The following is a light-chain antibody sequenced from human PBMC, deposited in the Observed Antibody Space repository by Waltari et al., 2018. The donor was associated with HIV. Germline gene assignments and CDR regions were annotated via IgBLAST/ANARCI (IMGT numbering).Light chain of an antibody. Sequence: QSVLTQPPSASGTPGQRVTISCSGSSSNIGSNYIYWYQQLPGTAPKLLIYRNNQRPSGVPARFSGSKSGTSASLAISWLRSEDEADYYCSSYTGTSTLYVFGPGTKVTVL. V-gene: IGLV1-47*01. J-gene: IGLJ1*01. CDR1: SSNIGSNY. CDR3: SSYTGTSTLYV. CDR2: RNN.